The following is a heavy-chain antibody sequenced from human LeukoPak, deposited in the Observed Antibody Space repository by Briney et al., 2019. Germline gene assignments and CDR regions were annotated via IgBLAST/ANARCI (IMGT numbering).Heavy chain of an antibody. Sequence: SETLSLTCSVSGGSVSSDNYQWNWIRQPPGKGLEWIGYIYYSGSTNYNPSLKSRVTISVDTSKNQFSLKLSSVTAADTAVYYCARDRNYYGSGSYFDYWGQGTLVTVSS. V-gene: IGHV4-61*01. CDR3: ARDRNYYGSGSYFDY. J-gene: IGHJ4*02. D-gene: IGHD3-10*01. CDR1: GGSVSSDNYQ. CDR2: IYYSGST.